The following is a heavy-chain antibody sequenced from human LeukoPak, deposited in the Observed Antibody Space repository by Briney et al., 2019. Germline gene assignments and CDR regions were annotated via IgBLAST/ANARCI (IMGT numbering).Heavy chain of an antibody. CDR1: GYTFTGYY. D-gene: IGHD1-26*01. CDR3: ARAFSPREVGATLGY. Sequence: ASVKVSCKASGYTFTGYYMHWVRQAPGQGLEWMGWINPNSGGTNYAQKFQGRVTMTRDTSISTAYMELSRLRSDDTAVYYCARAFSPREVGATLGYWGQGTLVAVSS. CDR2: INPNSGGT. J-gene: IGHJ4*02. V-gene: IGHV1-2*02.